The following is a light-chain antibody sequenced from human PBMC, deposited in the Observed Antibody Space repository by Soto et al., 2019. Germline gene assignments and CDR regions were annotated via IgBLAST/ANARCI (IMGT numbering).Light chain of an antibody. J-gene: IGLJ1*01. CDR3: AAWDDSLNGYV. Sequence: QSVLTQPPSASGTPGQGVPISCSGITSNIGSNTVNWYQQLPGTAPKLLIYNNNHRPSGVPDRFSGSKSGTSASLAIGGLQSEDEADYYCAAWDDSLNGYVFGTGTKVTVL. V-gene: IGLV1-44*01. CDR2: NNN. CDR1: TSNIGSNT.